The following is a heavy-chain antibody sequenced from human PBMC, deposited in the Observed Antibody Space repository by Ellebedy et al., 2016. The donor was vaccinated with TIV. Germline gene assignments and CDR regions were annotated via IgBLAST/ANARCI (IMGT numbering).Heavy chain of an antibody. CDR3: ARHADNAWFALDY. CDR2: MSTGGTI. D-gene: IGHD3-10*01. V-gene: IGHV4-59*08. Sequence: SETLSLTCTVSGNSVNHYFWSWVRQPPGRALEWIAYMSTGGTISYNPSLNSRVSISIDTSKNQVSLRLGSVSAADTAIYYCARHADNAWFALDYWGQGTLVSVSP. J-gene: IGHJ4*02. CDR1: GNSVNHYF.